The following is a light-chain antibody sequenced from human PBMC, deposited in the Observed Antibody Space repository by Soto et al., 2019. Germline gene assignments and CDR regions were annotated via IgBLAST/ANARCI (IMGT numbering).Light chain of an antibody. J-gene: IGKJ4*01. CDR3: HQYKRWPA. V-gene: IGKV3-15*01. Sequence: IVMTQSPATLSVSPGERATLSCRASQSVNDNLAWYQQKLGQATRLLIYDASTRATDIPARFSGSGSGTDFTLTISSLQSEDFAVYYCHQYKRWPAFGGGTKVEIK. CDR2: DAS. CDR1: QSVNDN.